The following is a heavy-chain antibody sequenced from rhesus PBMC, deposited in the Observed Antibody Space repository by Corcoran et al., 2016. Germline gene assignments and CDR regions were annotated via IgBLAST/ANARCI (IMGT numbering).Heavy chain of an antibody. J-gene: IGHJ4*01. CDR3: ARVRWAGSGSWNDYFDP. CDR2: ILTNTGAT. Sequence: QVQLQESGPGLVKPSETLSLTCAVSGTSISSVSWPWIRPPPGKGQEGVGRILTNTGATYYNPSLKSRVIISADTSKNQFSLKLTSMTAADTAVYFCARVRWAGSGSWNDYFDPWGQGVLVTVSS. D-gene: IGHD6-25*01. CDR1: GTSISSVS. V-gene: IGHV4S16*01.